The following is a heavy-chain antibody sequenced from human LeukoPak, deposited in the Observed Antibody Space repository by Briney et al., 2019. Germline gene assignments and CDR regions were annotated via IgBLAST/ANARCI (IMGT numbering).Heavy chain of an antibody. J-gene: IGHJ6*04. V-gene: IGHV4-34*01. CDR1: GGSFSGYY. CDR2: INHSGST. Sequence: PSETLSLTCAVYGGSFSGYYWSWIRQPPGKGLERIGEINHSGSTNYNPSLKSRVTISVDTSKNQFSLKLSSVTAADTAVYYCARDYYGSGSYYKIRHYYYGMDVWGKGTTVTVSS. D-gene: IGHD3-10*01. CDR3: ARDYYGSGSYYKIRHYYYGMDV.